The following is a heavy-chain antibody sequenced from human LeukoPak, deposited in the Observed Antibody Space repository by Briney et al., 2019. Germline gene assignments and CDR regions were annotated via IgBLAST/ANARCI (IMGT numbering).Heavy chain of an antibody. CDR3: ARDREVPTPDEYFEH. V-gene: IGHV3-7*01. D-gene: IGHD5-24*01. CDR1: GFTFSTYW. J-gene: IGHJ1*01. CDR2: IKQDGSEK. Sequence: PGGSLRLSCAASGFTFSTYWMTWVRQAPGKGLEWVTSIKQDGSEKYYVDSVKGRFTVSRDNAKNSVFLLTNSLRADDTAVYYCARDREVPTPDEYFEHWGQGTLVTVSS.